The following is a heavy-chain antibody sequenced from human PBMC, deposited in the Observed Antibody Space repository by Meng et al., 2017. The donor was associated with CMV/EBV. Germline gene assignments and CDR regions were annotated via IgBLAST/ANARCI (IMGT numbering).Heavy chain of an antibody. Sequence: ASVKVSCKVSGYTLTELSMDWVRQAPGKGLEWMGGFDPEDGETIYAQKFQGRVTMTEDTSTDTAYMELSSLRSEDTAVYYCATVRYQLLYRFYNWFDPWGQGTLVTVSS. J-gene: IGHJ5*02. CDR2: FDPEDGET. CDR1: GYTLTELS. V-gene: IGHV1-24*01. CDR3: ATVRYQLLYRFYNWFDP. D-gene: IGHD2-2*02.